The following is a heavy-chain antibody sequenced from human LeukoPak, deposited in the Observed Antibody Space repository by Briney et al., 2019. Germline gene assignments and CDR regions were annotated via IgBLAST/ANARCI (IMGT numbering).Heavy chain of an antibody. CDR3: ARGIHYRASGWDQFDY. CDR1: GFTFSSYW. J-gene: IGHJ4*02. Sequence: GGSLRLSCAASGFTFSSYWMSWVRQAPGKGLEWVANIKQDGSEKYYVDSVKGRFTISRDNAKNSLYLQMNSLRAEDTAVYYCARGIHYRASGWDQFDYWGQGTLVTVSS. CDR2: IKQDGSEK. D-gene: IGHD6-19*01. V-gene: IGHV3-7*04.